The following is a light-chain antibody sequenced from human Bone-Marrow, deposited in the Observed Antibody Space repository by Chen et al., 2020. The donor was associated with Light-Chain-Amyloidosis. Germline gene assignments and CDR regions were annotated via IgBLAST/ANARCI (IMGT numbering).Light chain of an antibody. J-gene: IGLJ3*02. CDR1: NIGSTS. Sequence: YVLTQPSSLSVAPGQTATIACGGNNIGSTSVHWYQQTPGQAPLLVVYDDSDRPPGIPERLSGSNSGNTATLTISRVEAGDEADYYCQVWDRSSDRPVFGGGTKLTVL. CDR2: DDS. V-gene: IGLV3-21*02. CDR3: QVWDRSSDRPV.